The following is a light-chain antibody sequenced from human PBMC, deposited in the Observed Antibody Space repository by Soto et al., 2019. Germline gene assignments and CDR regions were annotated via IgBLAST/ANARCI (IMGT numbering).Light chain of an antibody. CDR3: QQRSNWPRYT. V-gene: IGKV3-11*01. J-gene: IGKJ2*01. CDR2: DAS. Sequence: EIVLTQSPATPSLSPGERATLSSRASQSVSSYLAWYQQKPGQAPRLLIYDASNRATGIPARFSGSGSGTDFTLTISSLEPEDFAVYYCQQRSNWPRYTFGQGTKLEIK. CDR1: QSVSSY.